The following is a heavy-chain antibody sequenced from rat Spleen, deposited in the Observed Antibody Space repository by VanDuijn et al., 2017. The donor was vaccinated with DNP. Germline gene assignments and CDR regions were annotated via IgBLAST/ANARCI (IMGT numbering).Heavy chain of an antibody. Sequence: EVQLVESGGDLVQPGRSLKLSCTASGFTFFNYDMAWVRQAPTRGLEWVASIIYDGSSTYYGDSVKGRFTISRDNAKSTLYLQMDSLRSEDTATYYWATLLEDWGQGVMVTVSS. CDR1: GFTFFNYD. J-gene: IGHJ2*01. CDR2: IIYDGSST. V-gene: IGHV5-29*01. CDR3: ATLLED. D-gene: IGHD4-2*01.